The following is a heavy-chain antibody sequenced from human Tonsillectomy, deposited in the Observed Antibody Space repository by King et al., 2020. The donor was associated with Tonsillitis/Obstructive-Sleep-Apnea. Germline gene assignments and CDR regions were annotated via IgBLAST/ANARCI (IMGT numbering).Heavy chain of an antibody. D-gene: IGHD3/OR15-3a*01. CDR1: GGSFSGYY. J-gene: IGHJ4*01. CDR3: ARGSVEQDWAFDY. Sequence: HVQLPQWGAGLLRPSETLSLTCGVYGGSFSGYYWTWIRQTPGKGLEWIGEIEHSGSTNNNPSLKSRVTISVDTSKNQFSLNLNSVTAADSAVYYCARGSVEQDWAFDYWGHGTLVTVSS. CDR2: IEHSGST. V-gene: IGHV4-34*01.